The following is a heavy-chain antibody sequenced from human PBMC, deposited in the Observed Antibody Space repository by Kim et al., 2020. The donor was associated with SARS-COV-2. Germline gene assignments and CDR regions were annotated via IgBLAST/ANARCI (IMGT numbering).Heavy chain of an antibody. J-gene: IGHJ2*01. CDR3: ARGHSSGYWYFDL. Sequence: YTPSLKSRVTRSVDTSKNQFSLKLSSVTAADTAVYYCARGHSSGYWYFDLWGRGTLVTVSS. V-gene: IGHV4-59*09. D-gene: IGHD6-19*01.